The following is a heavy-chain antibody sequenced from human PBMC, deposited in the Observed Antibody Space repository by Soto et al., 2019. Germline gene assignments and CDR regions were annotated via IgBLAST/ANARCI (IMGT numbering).Heavy chain of an antibody. CDR1: GFTVSNNY. D-gene: IGHD3-10*01. CDR2: IYSGGYT. J-gene: IGHJ4*02. V-gene: IGHV3-53*01. Sequence: EVQLVESGGGLIQPGGSLRLSCAVSGFTVSNNYMSWVRQAPGKGLEGVSVIYSGGYTAYGDSVKGRFTISRDNSKNTLFPEMKSRRAHHTGVFFWATHPGGGGYWGQGTLVTVSS. CDR3: ATHPGGGGY.